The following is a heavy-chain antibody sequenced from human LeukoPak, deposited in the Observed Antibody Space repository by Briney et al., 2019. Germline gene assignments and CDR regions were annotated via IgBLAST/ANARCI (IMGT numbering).Heavy chain of an antibody. Sequence: SETLSLTCAVYGWSFNGHYWSWIRQPPGKGLEWIGEINARGDTNFNPSLKSRVSISVDTSKNQFPLTLRSMVAADTAVYYCARGQVPAARGYDWFDPWGQGTLVTVSS. D-gene: IGHD2-2*01. CDR3: ARGQVPAARGYDWFDP. CDR2: INARGDT. J-gene: IGHJ5*02. V-gene: IGHV4-34*01. CDR1: GWSFNGHY.